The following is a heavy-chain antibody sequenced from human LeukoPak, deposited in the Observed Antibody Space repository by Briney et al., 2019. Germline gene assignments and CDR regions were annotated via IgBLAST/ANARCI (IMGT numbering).Heavy chain of an antibody. V-gene: IGHV5-51*01. J-gene: IGHJ6*02. CDR2: IYAGVSDT. CDR1: GYSFTSYW. Sequence: GESLKISCKGSGYSFTSYWIGWVRQMPGKGLEWMGIIYAGVSDTRYTPSFQGQVTISADKSISPAYLQWSSLKASDPAMYYCARRSRSDSTPRYGMDVWGQGTTVTVSS. CDR3: ARRSRSDSTPRYGMDV. D-gene: IGHD2-21*01.